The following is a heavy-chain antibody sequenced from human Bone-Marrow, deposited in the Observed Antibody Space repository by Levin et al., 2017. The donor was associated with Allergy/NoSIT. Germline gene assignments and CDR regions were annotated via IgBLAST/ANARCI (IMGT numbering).Heavy chain of an antibody. D-gene: IGHD3-9*01. Sequence: SETLSLTCAVSGGSISSSDWWIWVRQPPGKGLEWVGEVHYYSGNTNYNPSLKSRLTMSVDKSKNQFSLRVTSVTAADTAVYYCAGIVYPDWAWGQGILVTVSS. CDR1: GGSISSSDW. CDR3: AGIVYPDWA. V-gene: IGHV4-4*02. CDR2: VHYYSGNT. J-gene: IGHJ4*02.